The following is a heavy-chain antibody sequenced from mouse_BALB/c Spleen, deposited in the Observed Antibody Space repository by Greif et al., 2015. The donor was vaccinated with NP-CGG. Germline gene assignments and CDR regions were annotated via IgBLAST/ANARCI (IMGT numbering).Heavy chain of an antibody. CDR1: GYSFTGYF. Sequence: EVKLVESGPELVKPGASVKISCKASGYSFTGYFMNWVKQSHGKSLEWIGRINPYNGDTFYNQKFKGKATLTVDKSSSTAHMELLSLTSEDSAVYYCGRGLLKGYYAMDYWGQGTSVTVSS. CDR2: INPYNGDT. J-gene: IGHJ4*01. CDR3: GRGLLKGYYAMDY. V-gene: IGHV1-37*01.